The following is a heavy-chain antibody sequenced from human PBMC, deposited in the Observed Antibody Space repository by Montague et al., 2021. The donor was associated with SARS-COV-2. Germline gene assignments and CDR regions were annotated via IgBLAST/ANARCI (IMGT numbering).Heavy chain of an antibody. CDR2: ISLGGHT. V-gene: IGHV4-4*02. CDR3: ARDIWEPEVRSRGWFDP. D-gene: IGHD1-26*01. CDR1: GGSIGDNNW. J-gene: IGHJ5*02. Sequence: SETLSLTCGVSGGSIGDNNWWSWVRQSPETGLEWIGEISLGGHTDYNPSLKSRVTISPDKSKNQFSLKLTSVTAADTAVYYCARDIWEPEVRSRGWFDPWGQGILVTVSS.